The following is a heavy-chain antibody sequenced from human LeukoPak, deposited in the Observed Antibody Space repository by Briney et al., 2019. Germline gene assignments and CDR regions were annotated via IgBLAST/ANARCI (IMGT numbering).Heavy chain of an antibody. CDR3: AGDFRFASDY. CDR2: ISSLSSKI. V-gene: IGHV3-48*02. Sequence: RGSLRLSCAASGFTFSSHNMNWVRQAPGKGLEWVSYISSLSSKIYYADSVKGRFTISRDNAKNSLYLQMNSLRDEDTAVYYCAGDFRFASDYWGQGTLVTVSS. CDR1: GFTFSSHN. D-gene: IGHD3-3*01. J-gene: IGHJ4*02.